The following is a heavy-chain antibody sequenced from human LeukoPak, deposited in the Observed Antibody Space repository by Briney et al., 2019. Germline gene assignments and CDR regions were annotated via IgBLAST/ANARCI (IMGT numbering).Heavy chain of an antibody. CDR2: ISPNGVIT. CDR1: GFTFSSYG. J-gene: IGHJ4*02. CDR3: ARDVYYGSGSPRLDY. Sequence: GGTLRLSCAASGFTFSSYGMSWVRQAPGKGLEWVSGISPNGVITYYADSVKGRFTISRDNAKNSLYLQMNSLRAEDTAVYYCARDVYYGSGSPRLDYWGQGTLVTVSS. V-gene: IGHV3-23*01. D-gene: IGHD3-10*01.